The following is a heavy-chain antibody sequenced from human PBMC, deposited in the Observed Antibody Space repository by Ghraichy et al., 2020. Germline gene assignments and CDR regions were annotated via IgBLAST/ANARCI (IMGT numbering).Heavy chain of an antibody. V-gene: IGHV4-34*01. CDR3: ARGYSNPRDYYYYMDV. J-gene: IGHJ6*03. CDR2: INHSGST. CDR1: GGSFSGYY. Sequence: SETLSLTCAVYGGSFSGYYWSWIRQPPGKGLEWIGEINHSGSTNYNPSLKSRVTISVDTSKNQFSLKLSSVTAADTAVYYCARGYSNPRDYYYYMDVWGKGTTVTVSS. D-gene: IGHD4-11*01.